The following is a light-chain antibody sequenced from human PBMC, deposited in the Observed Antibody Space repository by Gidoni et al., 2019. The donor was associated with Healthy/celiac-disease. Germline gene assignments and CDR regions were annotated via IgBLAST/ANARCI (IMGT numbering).Light chain of an antibody. V-gene: IGKV1-39*01. CDR2: AAS. J-gene: IGKJ1*01. Sequence: DIQMNQYQSSLSASVGERVTITCRAGKSISSYLNWYQQKPGKAPKLLIYAASSLQSGVPSRFSGSGSGTYFTLTISSLQPDDFATYYCQQSYSTPRTFGQGTKVEIK. CDR1: KSISSY. CDR3: QQSYSTPRT.